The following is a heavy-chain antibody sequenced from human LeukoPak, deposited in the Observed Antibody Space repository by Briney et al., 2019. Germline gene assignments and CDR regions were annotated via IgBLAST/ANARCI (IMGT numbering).Heavy chain of an antibody. CDR1: GFIFSDAW. Sequence: GGSLRLSCAAPGFIFSDAWMNWVRQAPGKGLEWVGHIRSKADGGTPDYIAPVKGRFTISRDDSKDTLYLQMNSLNTGDTAMYYCTTRSPARYCSDGACYSSADYWGQGTLVTVSS. J-gene: IGHJ4*02. V-gene: IGHV3-15*07. D-gene: IGHD2-15*01. CDR2: IRSKADGGTP. CDR3: TTRSPARYCSDGACYSSADY.